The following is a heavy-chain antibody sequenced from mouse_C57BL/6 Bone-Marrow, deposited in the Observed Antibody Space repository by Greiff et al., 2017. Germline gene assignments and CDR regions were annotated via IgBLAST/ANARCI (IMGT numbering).Heavy chain of an antibody. V-gene: IGHV1-72*01. CDR3: AKDSNYPRMDAMDY. Sequence: VQLQQPGAELVKPGASVKLSCKASGYTFTSYWMHWVKQRPGRGLEWIGRIDPNSGGTKYNEKFKSKATLTVDKPSSTAYMQLSSLTSEDSAVYDCAKDSNYPRMDAMDYWGQGTSVTVSS. J-gene: IGHJ4*01. CDR1: GYTFTSYW. CDR2: IDPNSGGT. D-gene: IGHD2-5*01.